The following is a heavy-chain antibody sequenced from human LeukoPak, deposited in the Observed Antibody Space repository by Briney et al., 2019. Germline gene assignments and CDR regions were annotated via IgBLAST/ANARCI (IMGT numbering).Heavy chain of an antibody. D-gene: IGHD2-2*01. Sequence: PSQTLSLTCTVSGGSISSGGYYWSWIRQPPGKGLEWIGYIYHSGSTYYNPSLKSRVTISVDRSKNQFSLKLSSVTAADTAVYYCARVGGEGYCSSTSCYGGWFDPWGQGTLVTVSS. CDR1: GGSISSGGYY. CDR3: ARVGGEGYCSSTSCYGGWFDP. CDR2: IYHSGST. J-gene: IGHJ5*02. V-gene: IGHV4-30-2*01.